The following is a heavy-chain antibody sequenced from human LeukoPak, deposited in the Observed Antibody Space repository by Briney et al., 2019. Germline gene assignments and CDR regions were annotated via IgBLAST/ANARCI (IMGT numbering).Heavy chain of an antibody. CDR2: ISAYNGNT. D-gene: IGHD2-2*01. CDR1: GYTFTSYG. V-gene: IGHV1-18*01. CDR3: ARDAPWEVVPAAAYNWFDP. J-gene: IGHJ5*02. Sequence: ASVKVSCKASGYTFTSYGISWVRQAPGQGLEWMGWISAYNGNTNYAQKLQGRVTMTTDTSTSTAYMELRSLRSDDTAVHYCARDAPWEVVPAAAYNWFDPWGQGTLVTVSS.